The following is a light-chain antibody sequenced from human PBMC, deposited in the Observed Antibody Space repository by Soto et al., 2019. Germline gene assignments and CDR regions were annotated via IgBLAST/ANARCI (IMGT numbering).Light chain of an antibody. Sequence: DIQMTQSPSTLSASVGDRVTITCRASQSVGSWLAWYQQKPGKAPKVLIYKASSLESGVPSKFSGSGSGTEFTLTISSLQPDDFATYYCQQYHSYPYTFGQGTKLEI. CDR3: QQYHSYPYT. J-gene: IGKJ2*01. CDR1: QSVGSW. V-gene: IGKV1-5*03. CDR2: KAS.